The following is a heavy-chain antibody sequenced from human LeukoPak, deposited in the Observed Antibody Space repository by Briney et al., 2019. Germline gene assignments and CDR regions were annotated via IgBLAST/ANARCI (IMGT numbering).Heavy chain of an antibody. CDR2: ISGSGSST. Sequence: GGSLRLSCAASGFTFTYYTMTWVRQAPGKGLEWVSSISGSGSSTYYADSVKGRFTISRDNSKNTLFLQMNSLRAEDTAVYYCAKGGYTSRTYYYGMDVWGQGTTVTVSS. J-gene: IGHJ6*02. CDR1: GFTFTYYT. V-gene: IGHV3-23*01. CDR3: AKGGYTSRTYYYGMDV. D-gene: IGHD5-24*01.